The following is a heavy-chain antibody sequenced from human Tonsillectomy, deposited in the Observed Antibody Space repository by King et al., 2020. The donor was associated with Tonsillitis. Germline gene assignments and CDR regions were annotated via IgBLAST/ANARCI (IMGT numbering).Heavy chain of an antibody. V-gene: IGHV3-48*03. CDR3: ARVDTAMVIYYYMDV. D-gene: IGHD5-18*01. CDR1: GFTFSSYE. J-gene: IGHJ6*03. CDR2: ISSSGSTI. Sequence: VQLVQSGGGLVQPGGSLRLSCAASGFTFSSYEMNWVRQAPGKGLEWVSYISSSGSTIYYADSVKGRFTISRDNAKNSLYLQMNSLRAEDTAVYYCARVDTAMVIYYYMDVWGKGTTVTVSS.